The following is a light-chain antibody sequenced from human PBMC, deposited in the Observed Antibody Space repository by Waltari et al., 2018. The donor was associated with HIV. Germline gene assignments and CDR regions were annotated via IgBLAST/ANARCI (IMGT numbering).Light chain of an antibody. CDR2: WAS. CDR3: QQYYSTPLT. CDR1: QSVLFSPNTKNS. Sequence: DIVMTQSPDSLAVSLGESPSINCMSRQSVLFSPNTKNSLTWYQQKPGQPPKLLLYWASTRESAVPDRFSGSGSGADFTLTISSLQAEDVAVYYCQQYYSTPLTFGGGTKVEIK. V-gene: IGKV4-1*01. J-gene: IGKJ4*01.